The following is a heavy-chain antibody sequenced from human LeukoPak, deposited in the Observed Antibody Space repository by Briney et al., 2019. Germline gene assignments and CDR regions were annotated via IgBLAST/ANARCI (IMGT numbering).Heavy chain of an antibody. J-gene: IGHJ3*02. CDR1: GGSFSGYY. D-gene: IGHD2-21*01. CDR2: ISHSGST. Sequence: SETLSLTCAVYGGSFSGYYWSWIRQPPGKGLEWIGEISHSGSTNYNPSLKSRVTISVDTSKNQFSLKLSSVTAADTAVYYCARVRVRVRGFDIWGQGTMVTVSS. CDR3: ARVRVRVRGFDI. V-gene: IGHV4-34*01.